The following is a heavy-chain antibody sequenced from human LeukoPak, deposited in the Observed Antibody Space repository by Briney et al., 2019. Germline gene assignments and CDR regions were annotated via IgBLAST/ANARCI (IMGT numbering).Heavy chain of an antibody. CDR3: ARRFYDTSPRPFDV. CDR2: INQDGSDK. V-gene: IGHV3-7*01. CDR1: GFIFNTYW. J-gene: IGHJ3*01. Sequence: GGSLRLSCAASGFIFNTYWMTWVRQAPGKGLEWVANINQDGSDKYYVDSVKGRFTISRDNAKNSLYLQMNSLRAEDTAVYYCARRFYDTSPRPFDVWGQGTMVTVSS. D-gene: IGHD3-22*01.